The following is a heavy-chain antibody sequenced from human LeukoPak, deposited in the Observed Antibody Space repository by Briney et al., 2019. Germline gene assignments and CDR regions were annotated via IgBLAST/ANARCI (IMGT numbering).Heavy chain of an antibody. CDR1: GFTFSDYY. V-gene: IGHV3-11*04. CDR3: ASGQLVVRELGAVYY. D-gene: IGHD6-13*01. CDR2: INSSGSTI. Sequence: GGSLRLSCAASGFTFSDYYMSWIRQAPGKGLEWVSYINSSGSTIYYADSVKGRFTISRDNAKNSLYLQMNSLRAEDTAVYYCASGQLVVRELGAVYYWGQGTLVTVSS. J-gene: IGHJ4*02.